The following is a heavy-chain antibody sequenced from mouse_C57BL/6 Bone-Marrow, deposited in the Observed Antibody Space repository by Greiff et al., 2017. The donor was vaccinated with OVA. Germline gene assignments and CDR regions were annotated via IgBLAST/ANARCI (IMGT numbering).Heavy chain of an antibody. CDR1: GYSITSGYY. CDR3: ARESTLYYGYDVDY. D-gene: IGHD2-2*01. Sequence: EVQLQQSGPGLVKPSQSLSLTCSVTGYSITSGYYWNWIRQFPGNKLEWMGYISYDGSNNYNPSLKNRISITRDTSKNQFFLKLNSVTTEDTATYYCARESTLYYGYDVDYWGQGTSVTVSS. CDR2: ISYDGSN. V-gene: IGHV3-6*01. J-gene: IGHJ4*01.